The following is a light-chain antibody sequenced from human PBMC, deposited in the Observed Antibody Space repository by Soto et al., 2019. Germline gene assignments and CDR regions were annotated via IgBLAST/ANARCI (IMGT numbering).Light chain of an antibody. J-gene: IGKJ1*01. Sequence: EVLSTQSSAPLAVSPGARATLFCRASLGINRYLAWNQQKAGEAPRLLFYDASIRATVIPGRFSGSGSETDFTLTISSLQPEDFAVYYWQHYSSSPRTFGQGTKVEI. V-gene: IGKV3D-15*01. CDR3: QHYSSSPRT. CDR2: DAS. CDR1: LGINRY.